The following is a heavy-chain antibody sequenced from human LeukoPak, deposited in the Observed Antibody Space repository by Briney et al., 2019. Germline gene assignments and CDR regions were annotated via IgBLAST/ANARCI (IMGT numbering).Heavy chain of an antibody. V-gene: IGHV4-39*01. D-gene: IGHD3-10*01. CDR2: IYYSGST. Sequence: SETLSLTCTVSGGSISSSSYYWGWIRQPPGKGLEWIGSIYYSGSTYYNPSLKSRVTISVDTSKNQFSLKLSSVTAADTAVYYCARGPYYYGSGSVGFDYWGQGTLVTVSS. J-gene: IGHJ4*02. CDR1: GGSISSSSYY. CDR3: ARGPYYYGSGSVGFDY.